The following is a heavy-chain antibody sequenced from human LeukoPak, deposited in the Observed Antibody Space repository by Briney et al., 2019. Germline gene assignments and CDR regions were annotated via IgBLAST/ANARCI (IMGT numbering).Heavy chain of an antibody. CDR3: SRDVAYASGNFDY. Sequence: PSETLSLTCAVSVDSHSSSHWWGWVRQPPGKGLEWIGRIYHTGTTIYNTSLRSRVTKSVDSHKNLLSLNVTSETAPDKAVYDRSRDVAYASGNFDYWGQGTLVTVSS. D-gene: IGHD3-10*01. CDR1: VDSHSSSHW. V-gene: IGHV4-4*02. CDR2: IYHTGTT. J-gene: IGHJ4*02.